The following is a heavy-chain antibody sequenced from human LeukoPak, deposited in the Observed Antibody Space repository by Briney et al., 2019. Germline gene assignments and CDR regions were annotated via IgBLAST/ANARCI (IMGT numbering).Heavy chain of an antibody. J-gene: IGHJ4*02. V-gene: IGHV3-48*04. CDR2: ITSTSGTT. Sequence: GGSLRLSCAASGVTFSSSNMNWVRQAPGKGLEWVSYITSTSGTTYYADSVKGRFTVCRDNAKNSLYLQMNGLRAEDTAVYYCARAATGSSYGYYYWGQGTLVTVSS. CDR3: ARAATGSSYGYYY. D-gene: IGHD5-18*01. CDR1: GVTFSSSN.